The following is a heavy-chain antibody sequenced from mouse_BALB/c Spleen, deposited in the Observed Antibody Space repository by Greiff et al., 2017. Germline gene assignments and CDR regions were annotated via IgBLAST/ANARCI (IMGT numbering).Heavy chain of an antibody. CDR1: GDSITSGY. CDR3: ARYTTVVDRGFAY. V-gene: IGHV3-8*02. CDR2: ISYSGST. J-gene: IGHJ3*01. D-gene: IGHD1-1*01. Sequence: VQLQQSGPSLVKPSQTLSLTCSVTGDSITSGYWNWIRKFPGNKLEYMGYISYSGSTYYNPSLKSRISITRDTSKNQYYLQLNSVTTEDTATYYCARYTTVVDRGFAYWGQGTLVTVSA.